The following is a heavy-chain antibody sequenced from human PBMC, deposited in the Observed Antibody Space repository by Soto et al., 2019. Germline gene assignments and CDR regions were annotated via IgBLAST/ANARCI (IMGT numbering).Heavy chain of an antibody. Sequence: ASVKVSCKASGGTFSSYAISWVRQAPGQGLEWMGGIIPIFGIANYAQKFQGRVTITADKSTSTAYMELSSLRSEDTAVYYCARSLAGQYCGGDCLYYFDYWGQGTLVTVSS. CDR2: IIPIFGIA. V-gene: IGHV1-69*10. CDR3: ARSLAGQYCGGDCLYYFDY. J-gene: IGHJ4*02. CDR1: GGTFSSYA. D-gene: IGHD2-21*02.